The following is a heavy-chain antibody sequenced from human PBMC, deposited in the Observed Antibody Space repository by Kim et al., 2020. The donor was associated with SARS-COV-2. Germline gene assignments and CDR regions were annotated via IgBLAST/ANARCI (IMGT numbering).Heavy chain of an antibody. CDR2: IFPIFGTA. CDR1: GGTFSSYA. V-gene: IGHV1-69*13. D-gene: IGHD3-10*01. CDR3: ARGGYYGSGSYYYFDY. J-gene: IGHJ4*02. Sequence: SVKVSCKASGGTFSSYAISWVRQAPGQGLEWMGGIFPIFGTANYAQKFQGRVTITADESTSTAYMELSSLRSEDTAVYYCARGGYYGSGSYYYFDYWGQGTLVTVSS.